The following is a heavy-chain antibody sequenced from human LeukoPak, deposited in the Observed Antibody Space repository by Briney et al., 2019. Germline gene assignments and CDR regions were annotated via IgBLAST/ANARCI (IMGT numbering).Heavy chain of an antibody. CDR3: ATLCCGSYYMDV. CDR1: GYTFTSYD. V-gene: IGHV1-8*01. CDR2: MNPNSGNT. J-gene: IGHJ6*03. D-gene: IGHD2-15*01. Sequence: GASVKVSCKASGYTFTSYDINWVRQATGQGLEWMGWMNPNSGNTGYAQKFQGRVTMTRNTSISTAYMELSSLRSEGTAVYYCATLCCGSYYMDVWGEGTTVTVSS.